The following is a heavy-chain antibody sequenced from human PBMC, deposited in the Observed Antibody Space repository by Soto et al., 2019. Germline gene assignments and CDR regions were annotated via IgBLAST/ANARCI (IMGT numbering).Heavy chain of an antibody. CDR2: INGDGGTT. Sequence: VQLVESGGGLVQPGGSLRLYCAASGFTFNSYWMHWVRQAPGKGLLWVSRINGDGGTTNYADSVKGRFTISRDNANNQVYLQMDDLRVEDSGVYYCARGIGIYYGVDVWGQGTTVTVSS. J-gene: IGHJ6*02. D-gene: IGHD2-15*01. CDR1: GFTFNSYW. CDR3: ARGIGIYYGVDV. V-gene: IGHV3-74*01.